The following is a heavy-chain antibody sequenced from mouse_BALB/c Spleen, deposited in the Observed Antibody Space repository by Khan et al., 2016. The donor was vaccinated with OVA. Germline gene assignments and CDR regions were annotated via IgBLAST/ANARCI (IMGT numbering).Heavy chain of an antibody. J-gene: IGHJ3*01. Sequence: VQLVESGGGLVKPGGSLKLSCAASGFTFSNYAMSWVRQSPEKRLEWVASISSGDSSYYPASVKGRFTISRDNARNILYLQMSSLRSEDTAMYYCARDYWFAYWGQGTLVTVSA. CDR3: ARDYWFAY. CDR2: ISSGDSS. V-gene: IGHV5-6-5*01. CDR1: GFTFSNYA.